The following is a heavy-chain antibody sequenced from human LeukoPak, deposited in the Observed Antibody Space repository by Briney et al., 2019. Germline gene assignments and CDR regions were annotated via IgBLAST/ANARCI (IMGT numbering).Heavy chain of an antibody. J-gene: IGHJ4*02. CDR3: AKDHGYSSS. CDR1: GFTFSSYG. D-gene: IGHD6-13*01. V-gene: IGHV3-30*18. CDR2: ISYDGSNK. Sequence: PGGSLRLSCAASGFTFSSYGMHWVRQAPGKGLEWVAVISYDGSNKYYADSVKGRFTISRDNSKNTLYLQMNSLRAEDTAVYYCAKDHGYSSSWGQGTLVTVSS.